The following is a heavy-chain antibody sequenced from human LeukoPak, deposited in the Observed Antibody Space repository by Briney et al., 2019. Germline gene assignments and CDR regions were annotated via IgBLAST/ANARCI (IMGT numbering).Heavy chain of an antibody. CDR1: GFTFSSYE. V-gene: IGHV3-48*03. Sequence: PGGSLRLSCAASGFTFSSYEMNWVRQAPGKGLEWVSYISSSGSTIYYADSVKGRFTISRDNAKKSLYLQMSSLRAEDTAVYYCARVGVFGGSWYFDYWGQGTLVTVSS. J-gene: IGHJ4*02. CDR2: ISSSGSTI. D-gene: IGHD6-13*01. CDR3: ARVGVFGGSWYFDY.